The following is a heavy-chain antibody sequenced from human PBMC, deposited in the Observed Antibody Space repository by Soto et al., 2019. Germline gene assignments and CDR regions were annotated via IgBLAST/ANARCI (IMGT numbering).Heavy chain of an antibody. Sequence: ASVKVSCKASGCTFTSYGISWVRQAPGQGLEWMGWISAYNGNTNYAQKLQGRVTMTTDTSTSTAYMELRSLRSDDTAVYYCARDPRTGTTHPSPIDYWGQGTLVTVSS. CDR3: ARDPRTGTTHPSPIDY. V-gene: IGHV1-18*04. J-gene: IGHJ4*02. CDR2: ISAYNGNT. D-gene: IGHD1-1*01. CDR1: GCTFTSYG.